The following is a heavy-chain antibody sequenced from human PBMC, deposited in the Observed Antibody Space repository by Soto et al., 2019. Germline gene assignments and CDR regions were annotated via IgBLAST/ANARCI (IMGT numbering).Heavy chain of an antibody. V-gene: IGHV3-53*01. J-gene: IGHJ4*02. CDR3: ARAILWFGEGDY. Sequence: GGSLRLSCAASGFTVSSNYMSWVRQAPGKGLEWVSVIYSGGSTYYADSVKGRFTISRDNSKNTLYLQMNSLRAEDTAVYYCARAILWFGEGDYWGQGTLVTVSS. D-gene: IGHD3-10*01. CDR1: GFTVSSNY. CDR2: IYSGGST.